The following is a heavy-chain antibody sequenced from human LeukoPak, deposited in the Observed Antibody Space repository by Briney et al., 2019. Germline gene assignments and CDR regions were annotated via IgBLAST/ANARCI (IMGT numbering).Heavy chain of an antibody. CDR1: GFPFSDYY. CDR3: ARDISTYGSGSSQFDY. V-gene: IGHV3-11*06. Sequence: GGSLRLSCAVSGFPFSDYYMIWIREAPAKGQGRVSYISSSSSYTNYADPVKSRFTISRDNAKNSLYLQINSLRAEDTAVYYCARDISTYGSGSSQFDYWGQGTLVTVSS. J-gene: IGHJ4*02. D-gene: IGHD3-10*01. CDR2: ISSSSSYT.